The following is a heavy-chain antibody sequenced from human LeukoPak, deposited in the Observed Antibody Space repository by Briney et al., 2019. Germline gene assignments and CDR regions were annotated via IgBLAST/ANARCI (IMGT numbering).Heavy chain of an antibody. V-gene: IGHV1-3*01. Sequence: ASVKVSCKASGYTLSSYTLHWVRQAPGQRPEWTGCIYAGNGNVKYSQNFQGRVTITRDTSASTAYMELSSLRSEDTAVYYCAREVAIWGQGTLVTVSS. CDR1: GYTLSSYT. CDR2: IYAGNGNV. D-gene: IGHD2-15*01. CDR3: AREVAI. J-gene: IGHJ4*02.